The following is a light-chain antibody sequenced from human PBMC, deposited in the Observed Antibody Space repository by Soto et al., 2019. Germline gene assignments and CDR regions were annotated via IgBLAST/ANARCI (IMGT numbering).Light chain of an antibody. V-gene: IGLV1-44*01. CDR3: AAWDDSLNGHV. CDR2: TNN. Sequence: QSVLTRPPSASGTPGQRVTISCSGSSSNIGSNTVIWYQQLPGTAPRLLIYTNNQRPSGVPDRFSGSKSGTSASLAISGLQSEDEADYYCAAWDDSLNGHVFGTGTMVTVL. CDR1: SSNIGSNT. J-gene: IGLJ1*01.